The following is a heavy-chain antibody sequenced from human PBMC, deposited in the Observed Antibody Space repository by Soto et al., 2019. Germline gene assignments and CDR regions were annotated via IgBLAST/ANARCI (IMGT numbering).Heavy chain of an antibody. Sequence: DGQVVETGGGLSRPGGSLRISCAASGFSVNNIYMSWVRQAPGKGLEWVSTISDGGRTYYSDSVKGRFTVSRDSSKNTLSLHMSSLRVEDTAVYDCSRDHTSGGYDFRGPGTLVTVSS. CDR2: ISDGGRT. V-gene: IGHV3-53*02. J-gene: IGHJ4*02. CDR3: SRDHTSGGYDF. CDR1: GFSVNNIY. D-gene: IGHD5-12*01.